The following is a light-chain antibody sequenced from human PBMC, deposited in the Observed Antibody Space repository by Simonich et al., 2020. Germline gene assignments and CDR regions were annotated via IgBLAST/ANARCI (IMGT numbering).Light chain of an antibody. CDR1: QSVLYSSNNKNY. J-gene: IGKJ2*01. Sequence: IVMTQSPDSLAVSLGERATINCKSSQSVLYSSNNKNYLAWYQQKPGKPPKLLIYWASTRESGVPDRFRGSGSGTYFTLTISSLQAEDVAVYYCQQYYSTPYTFGQGTKLEIK. CDR2: WAS. V-gene: IGKV4-1*01. CDR3: QQYYSTPYT.